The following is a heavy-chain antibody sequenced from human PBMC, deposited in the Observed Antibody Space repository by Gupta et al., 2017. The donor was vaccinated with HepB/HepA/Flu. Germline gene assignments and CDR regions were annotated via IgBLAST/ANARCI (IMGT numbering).Heavy chain of an antibody. CDR2: INEHGNCR. J-gene: IGHJ4*02. CDR1: GFTLSSYW. D-gene: IGHD3-10*01. V-gene: IGHV3-74*01. Sequence: EVQVLESGGVLVQPGGSLRLSCAASGFTLSSYWMHWVRPAPGKGLVWVSRINEHGNCRNNGESVRGRFTISRDSAKNTLYLQMNSLRTEDTALYYGVRDFGGPVDSWGQGTLVTVSS. CDR3: VRDFGGPVDS.